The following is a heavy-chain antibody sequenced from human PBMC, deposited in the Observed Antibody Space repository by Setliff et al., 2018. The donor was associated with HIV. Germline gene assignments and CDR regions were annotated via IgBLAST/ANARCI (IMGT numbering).Heavy chain of an antibody. J-gene: IGHJ6*03. D-gene: IGHD5-12*01. V-gene: IGHV3-11*04. CDR1: GFTVSTYY. Sequence: GGSLRLSCAASGFTVSTYYMSWVRQAPGKGLEWVSYISGSGSIIYYADSVKGRFTISRDNAEYSPHLQMNSLRAEDTAVYYCARARLRNYYYYMDVWAKGTTVTVSS. CDR3: ARARLRNYYYYMDV. CDR2: ISGSGSII.